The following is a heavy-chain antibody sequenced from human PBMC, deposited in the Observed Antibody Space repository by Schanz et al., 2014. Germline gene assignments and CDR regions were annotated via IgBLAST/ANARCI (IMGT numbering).Heavy chain of an antibody. D-gene: IGHD5-18*01. V-gene: IGHV3-66*01. CDR3: ARGTDTAMEHRPFDY. CDR2: IYSGVST. J-gene: IGHJ4*02. Sequence: VQLVESGGDLVQPGGSQRLSCAASGFIVSSTYMTWVRQAPGKGLEWVSIIYSGVSTYYADSVRDRFTISRDNSKNMLYLQINNLRAEDTAVYYCARGTDTAMEHRPFDYWGQGTLVTVSS. CDR1: GFIVSSTY.